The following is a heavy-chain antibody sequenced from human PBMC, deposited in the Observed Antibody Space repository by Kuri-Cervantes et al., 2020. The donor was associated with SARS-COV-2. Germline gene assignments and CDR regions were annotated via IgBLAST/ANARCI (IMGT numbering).Heavy chain of an antibody. CDR3: ARDPNYDFWSFDY. Sequence: GGSLRLSCAASGFTFSTYGMHWVRQAPGKGLEWVSYISSSSSTIYYADSVKGRFTISRDNAKNSLYLQMNSLRAEDTAVYYCARDPNYDFWSFDYWGQGTLVTVSS. CDR1: GFTFSTYG. CDR2: ISSSSSTI. J-gene: IGHJ4*02. D-gene: IGHD3-3*01. V-gene: IGHV3-48*01.